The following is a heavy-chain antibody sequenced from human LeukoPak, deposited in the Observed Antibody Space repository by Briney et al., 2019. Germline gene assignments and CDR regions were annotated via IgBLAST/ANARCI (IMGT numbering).Heavy chain of an antibody. CDR3: ARFGYSSSSWYFQH. CDR2: IYYSGST. J-gene: IGHJ1*01. CDR1: GGSFSGYY. V-gene: IGHV4-30-4*08. Sequence: SETLSLTCAVYGGSFSGYYWSWIRQPPGKGLEWIGYIYYSGSTYYNPSLKSRVTISVDTSKNQFSLKLSSVTAADTAVYYCARFGYSSSSWYFQHWGQGTLVTVSS. D-gene: IGHD6-6*01.